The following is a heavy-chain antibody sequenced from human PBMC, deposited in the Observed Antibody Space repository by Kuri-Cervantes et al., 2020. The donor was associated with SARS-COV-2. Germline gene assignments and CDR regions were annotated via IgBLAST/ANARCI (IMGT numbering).Heavy chain of an antibody. D-gene: IGHD3-10*01. Sequence: GESLKISCKASGYTFTSYGISWVRQAPGQGLEWMGWISAYNGSTNYAQKLQGRVTMTTDKSTSTAYMELSSLRSEDTAVYYCARDLWFGEDFDYWGQGTLVTVSS. J-gene: IGHJ4*02. CDR2: ISAYNGST. CDR1: GYTFTSYG. CDR3: ARDLWFGEDFDY. V-gene: IGHV1-18*01.